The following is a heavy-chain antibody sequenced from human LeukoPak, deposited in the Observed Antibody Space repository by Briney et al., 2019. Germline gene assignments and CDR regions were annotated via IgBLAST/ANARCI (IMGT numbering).Heavy chain of an antibody. Sequence: GGSLRLSGAASGFTFTNAWRNWVRQAPGKGREWVGRIKSKADGETIDYAAPVKGRFTFSRDDSKNMLYLQMNSLKSEDTAVYYCSTLTSRGLSDSWGQGTLVTVSS. CDR3: STLTSRGLSDS. V-gene: IGHV3-15*07. D-gene: IGHD1-20*01. J-gene: IGHJ4*02. CDR1: GFTFTNAW. CDR2: IKSKADGETI.